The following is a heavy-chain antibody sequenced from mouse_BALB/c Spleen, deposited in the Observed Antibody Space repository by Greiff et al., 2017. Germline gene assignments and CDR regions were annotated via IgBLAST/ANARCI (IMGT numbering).Heavy chain of an antibody. CDR1: GFNIKDYY. CDR2: IDPENGNT. V-gene: IGHV14-1*02. CDR3: AYGSSYDWFAY. D-gene: IGHD1-1*01. Sequence: EVQLQQSGAELVRPGALVKLSCKASGFNIKDYYMHWVKQRPEQGLEWIGWIDPENGNTIYDPKFQGKASITADTSSNTAYLQLSSLTSEDTAVYYCAYGSSYDWFAYWGQGTLVTVSA. J-gene: IGHJ3*01.